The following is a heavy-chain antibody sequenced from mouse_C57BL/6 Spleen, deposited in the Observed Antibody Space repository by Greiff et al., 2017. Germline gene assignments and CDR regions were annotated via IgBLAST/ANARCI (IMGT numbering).Heavy chain of an antibody. J-gene: IGHJ1*03. Sequence: EVKVEESGGGLVQPGGSMKLSCVASGFTFSNYWMNWVRQSPEKGLEWVAQIRLKSDNYATHYAESVKGRFTISRDDSKSSVYLQMNNLRAEDTGIYYCTGLLRSWYFDVWGTGTTVTVSS. CDR3: TGLLRSWYFDV. V-gene: IGHV6-3*01. CDR1: GFTFSNYW. D-gene: IGHD1-1*01. CDR2: IRLKSDNYAT.